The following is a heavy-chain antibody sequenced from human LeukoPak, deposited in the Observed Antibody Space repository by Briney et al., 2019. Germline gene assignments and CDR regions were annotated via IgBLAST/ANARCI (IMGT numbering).Heavy chain of an antibody. V-gene: IGHV3-48*03. Sequence: GGSLRLSCAASGFTFRSYEMNWVRQAPGKGLEWVSYISSRGTTIYYADSVKGRFTISRDNAKNSLHLQMNSLRAEDTAVYYCAREYNYDGGTYAFDIWGQGTMVTVSS. CDR3: AREYNYDGGTYAFDI. J-gene: IGHJ3*02. CDR2: ISSRGTTI. CDR1: GFTFRSYE. D-gene: IGHD3-16*01.